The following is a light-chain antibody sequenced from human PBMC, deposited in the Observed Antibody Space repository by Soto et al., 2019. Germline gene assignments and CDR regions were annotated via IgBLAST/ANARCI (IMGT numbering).Light chain of an antibody. V-gene: IGKV3-15*01. CDR1: QSVSSN. CDR3: QQYNNWPRGT. Sequence: EIVMTQSPATLSVSPGERATLSCRASQSVSSNLAWYQQKPGQAPRLLIYGASTRATGIPARFSGSGSGTEFTLTISSLQSADFAVYYCQQYNNWPRGTFGPGTKVDIK. CDR2: GAS. J-gene: IGKJ3*01.